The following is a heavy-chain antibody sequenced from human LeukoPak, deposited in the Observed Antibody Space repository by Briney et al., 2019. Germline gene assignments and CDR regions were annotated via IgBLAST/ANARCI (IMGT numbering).Heavy chain of an antibody. CDR1: GFTFSSYG. CDR3: AKGVVVAPDVTPFDY. V-gene: IGHV3-23*01. CDR2: TSGRGASK. J-gene: IGHJ4*02. Sequence: PGGTLRLSCAASGFTFSSYGMSWVRQAPGKGLEWVSGTSGRGASKYYADSVKGRFTISRDNSKNTLYLQMNSLRAEDTAVYYCAKGVVVAPDVTPFDYWGQGTLVTVSS. D-gene: IGHD2-2*01.